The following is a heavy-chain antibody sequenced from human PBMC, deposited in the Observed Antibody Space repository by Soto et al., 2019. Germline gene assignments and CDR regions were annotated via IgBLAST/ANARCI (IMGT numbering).Heavy chain of an antibody. CDR3: VHIYYDSTGYYRVSYFDY. V-gene: IGHV2-5*01. CDR1: GFSLTTSGVG. CDR2: ILWIDDK. J-gene: IGHJ4*02. Sequence: QITLRESGPPLVKPTQTLTLTCTFSGFSLTTSGVGVGWIRQPPGKALEWLALILWIDDKRYSPSLTSRLTITKDTSKNQVVLTVTNMDPVDTATYFCVHIYYDSTGYYRVSYFDYWGQGTLVTVSS. D-gene: IGHD3-22*01.